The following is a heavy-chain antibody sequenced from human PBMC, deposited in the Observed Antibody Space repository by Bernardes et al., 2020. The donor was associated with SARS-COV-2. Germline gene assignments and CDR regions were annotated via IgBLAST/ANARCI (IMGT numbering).Heavy chain of an antibody. J-gene: IGHJ6*02. Sequence: ASAKVSCKASGYTFTSNGISWVRQDPGQGLEWMGWISAYNGNTNYAQKLQGRVTMTTDTSTSTAYMELRSLRSDDTAVYYCARMSVVGAFWYYYYGMDVWGQGTTVTVSS. V-gene: IGHV1-18*04. CDR2: ISAYNGNT. CDR1: GYTFTSNG. D-gene: IGHD1-26*01. CDR3: ARMSVVGAFWYYYYGMDV.